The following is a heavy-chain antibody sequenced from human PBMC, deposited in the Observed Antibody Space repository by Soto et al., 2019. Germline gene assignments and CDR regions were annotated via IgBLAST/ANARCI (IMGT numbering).Heavy chain of an antibody. V-gene: IGHV3-23*01. CDR3: AKGSLKGNGFDRFGS. Sequence: EMQLLESGGGLVQPGGSLRLSCAASGFTFSSYTINWVRQAPGKGLEWVSSVSGSGDVTYYAASVKGRFTISRDNSNNTVFLQMKSLRVDDTAGNYCAKGSLKGNGFDRFGSRGQGTVVTVSS. CDR1: GFTFSSYT. J-gene: IGHJ4*02. D-gene: IGHD3-10*01. CDR2: VSGSGDVT.